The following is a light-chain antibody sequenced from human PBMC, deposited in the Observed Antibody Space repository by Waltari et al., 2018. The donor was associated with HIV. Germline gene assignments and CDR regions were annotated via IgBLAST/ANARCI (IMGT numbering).Light chain of an antibody. CDR2: GAS. Sequence: DIQMTQSPSSVSASVGDTVTITCRASQDINTYLAWFQQRPGKAPTSLIYGASNLQSGVPSRFSGSPSGTEFTLTITNLQPEDFGTYYCQQYNSYPFTFGPGTKVDVK. J-gene: IGKJ3*01. CDR1: QDINTY. CDR3: QQYNSYPFT. V-gene: IGKV1-16*01.